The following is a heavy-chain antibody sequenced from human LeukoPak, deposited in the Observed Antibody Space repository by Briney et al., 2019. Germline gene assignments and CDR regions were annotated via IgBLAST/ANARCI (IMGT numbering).Heavy chain of an antibody. CDR2: INSDGSST. CDR3: ARDGSWNDLYYFDY. D-gene: IGHD1-1*01. CDR1: GFTFSSYW. V-gene: IGHV3-74*01. Sequence: GGSLRLSCAASGFTFSSYWMHWVRQAPGKGPVWISRINSDGSSTSYADSVKGRFTISRDNAKNTLYLQMNSLRAEDTAVYYCARDGSWNDLYYFDYWGQGTLVTVSS. J-gene: IGHJ4*02.